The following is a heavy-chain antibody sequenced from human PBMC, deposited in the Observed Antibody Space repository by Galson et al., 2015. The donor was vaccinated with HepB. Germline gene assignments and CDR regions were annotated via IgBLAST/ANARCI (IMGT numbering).Heavy chain of an antibody. CDR1: GFIFSNYA. CDR2: ISGDTYGT. Sequence: SLRLSCAGSGFIFSNYALSWVRQAPGKGLQWVSGISGDTYGTHYADSVKGRFTISRDNSNSRLYLQMTSVTADDTATYYCAKGRGWYTGFDSWGQGALVTVSS. V-gene: IGHV3-23*01. D-gene: IGHD6-19*01. J-gene: IGHJ4*02. CDR3: AKGRGWYTGFDS.